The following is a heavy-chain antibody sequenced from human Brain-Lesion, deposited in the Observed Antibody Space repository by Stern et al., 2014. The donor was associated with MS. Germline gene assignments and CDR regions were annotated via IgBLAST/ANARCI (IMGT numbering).Heavy chain of an antibody. CDR1: GYIFTGSY. J-gene: IGHJ6*02. CDR2: INPNTGGT. Sequence: VQLLESGAEVKKPGASVKVSCKTSGYIFTGSYIHWVRQAPGQGLEWMAWINPNTGGTKYAQKFQGRVTMSRDTSISTAYVELSSLTSDDTAVYYCARDQRGITIFGVVTDYYYLGMDVGGQGTTVTVSS. V-gene: IGHV1-2*02. CDR3: ARDQRGITIFGVVTDYYYLGMDV. D-gene: IGHD3-3*01.